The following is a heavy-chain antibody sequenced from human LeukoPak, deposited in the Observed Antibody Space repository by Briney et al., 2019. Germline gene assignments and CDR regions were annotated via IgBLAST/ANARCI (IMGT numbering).Heavy chain of an antibody. J-gene: IGHJ4*02. Sequence: GGSLRLSCAASGVTFSSYEMNWVRQAPGKGLEWVSYMSSSGSTIYYADSVKGRFTISRDNAKNSLYLQINSLRAEDTAVYYCATQRLGYCSGGSCYFDYWAQGTLVTVSS. CDR2: MSSSGSTI. D-gene: IGHD2-15*01. CDR1: GVTFSSYE. CDR3: ATQRLGYCSGGSCYFDY. V-gene: IGHV3-48*03.